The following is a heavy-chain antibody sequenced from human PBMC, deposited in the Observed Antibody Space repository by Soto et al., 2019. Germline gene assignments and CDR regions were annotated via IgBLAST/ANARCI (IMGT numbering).Heavy chain of an antibody. D-gene: IGHD5-12*01. V-gene: IGHV3-23*01. CDR2: ISGSGGST. Sequence: PGGSLRLSCVASRFTFSSYGMSWVRQAPGKGLEWVSGISGSGGSTYYADSVKGRFTISRDNSKSTLFLQMNSLRAEDTAVYYCAKALPRVLSFDRPSYSVHDDDYWGQGTLVTVSS. J-gene: IGHJ4*02. CDR3: AKALPRVLSFDRPSYSVHDDDY. CDR1: RFTFSSYG.